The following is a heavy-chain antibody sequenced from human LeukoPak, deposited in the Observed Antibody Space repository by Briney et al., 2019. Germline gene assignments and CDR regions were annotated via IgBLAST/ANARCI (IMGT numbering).Heavy chain of an antibody. V-gene: IGHV1-18*01. CDR3: AITAYSEI. CDR2: ISAYNGNT. J-gene: IGHJ4*02. D-gene: IGHD6-13*01. Sequence: ASVTVSCKASGYTFTSYGISWVRQAPGQGLEWMGWISAYNGNTNYAQKLQGRVTMTRDTSISTAYMELSRLRSDDTAVYYCAITAYSEIWGQGTLVTVSS. CDR1: GYTFTSYG.